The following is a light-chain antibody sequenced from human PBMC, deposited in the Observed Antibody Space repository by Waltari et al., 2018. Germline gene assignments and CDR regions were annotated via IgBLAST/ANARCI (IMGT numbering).Light chain of an antibody. J-gene: IGLJ1*01. CDR2: HDD. CDR1: RLGNKY. Sequence: SYELTQAPSISVAPGQTASITCSGDRLGNKYVCWYQQKSGQSPVLVIYHDDKRPSGIPGRFSGSTSGNTATLTIRGTQPMDEADYYCQAWDSSAYVFGPGTRVTVL. V-gene: IGLV3-1*01. CDR3: QAWDSSAYV.